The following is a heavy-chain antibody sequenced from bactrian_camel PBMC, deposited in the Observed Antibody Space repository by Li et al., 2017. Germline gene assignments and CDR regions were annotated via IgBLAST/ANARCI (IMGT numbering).Heavy chain of an antibody. V-gene: IGHV3S53*01. CDR1: GVIYPC. Sequence: HVQLVESGGGSVQAGGSLKLTCVVLGVIYPCRMSWYRQAPGKERELASSIMRSEFTTYSDSVKGRFTISQDNAKNTVYLQMDDLKFEDTAIYYCAAGWSYGVGTLLRRHYNYWGQGTQVTV. CDR3: AAGWSYGVGTLLRRHYNY. D-gene: IGHD1*01. J-gene: IGHJ4*01. CDR2: IMRSEFT.